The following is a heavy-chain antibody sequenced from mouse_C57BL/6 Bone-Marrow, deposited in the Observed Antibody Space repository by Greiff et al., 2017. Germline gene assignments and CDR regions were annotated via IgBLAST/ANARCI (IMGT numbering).Heavy chain of an antibody. CDR3: ERDCGLRPLDY. Sequence: EVKLVESGGDLVKPGGSLKLSCAASGFTFSSYGMSWVRQTPDKRLEWVATISSGGSYTYYPASVKGRFTISRDKAKNTLYLQMSSLKSEDTDMYYCERDCGLRPLDYWGQGTTLTVSS. D-gene: IGHD2-4*01. CDR1: GFTFSSYG. J-gene: IGHJ2*01. CDR2: ISSGGSYT. V-gene: IGHV5-6*01.